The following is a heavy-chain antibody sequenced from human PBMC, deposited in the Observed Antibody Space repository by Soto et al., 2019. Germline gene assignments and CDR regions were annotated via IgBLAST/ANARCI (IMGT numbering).Heavy chain of an antibody. CDR1: GFTFSSYS. J-gene: IGHJ3*02. V-gene: IGHV3-64*01. D-gene: IGHD3-22*01. Sequence: PGGSLRLSCAASGFTFSSYSMNWVRQAPGKGLEYVSAISSNGGSTYYANSVKGRFTISRDNSKNTLYLQMGSLRAEDMAVYYCARHSSGYSYAFDIWGQGTMVTVSS. CDR2: ISSNGGST. CDR3: ARHSSGYSYAFDI.